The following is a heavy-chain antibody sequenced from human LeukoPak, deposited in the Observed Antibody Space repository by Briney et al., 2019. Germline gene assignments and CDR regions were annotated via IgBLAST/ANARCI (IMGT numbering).Heavy chain of an antibody. CDR2: FDPEDGET. J-gene: IGHJ4*02. D-gene: IGHD3-16*01. V-gene: IGHV1-24*01. CDR1: GYTFTSYG. Sequence: GASVKVSCKASGYTFTSYGISWVRQAPGKGLEWMGGFDPEDGETIYAQKFQGRVTMTEDTSTDTAYMELSSLRSEDTAVYYCATGPPTWRLGDDYWGQGTLVTVSS. CDR3: ATGPPTWRLGDDY.